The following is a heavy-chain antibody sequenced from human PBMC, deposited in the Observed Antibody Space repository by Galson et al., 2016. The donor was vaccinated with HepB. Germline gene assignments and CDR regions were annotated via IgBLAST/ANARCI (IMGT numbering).Heavy chain of an antibody. D-gene: IGHD3-3*01. Sequence: VKVSCKASGNTFTTYYMHWVRQAPGQGLEWMGIITPSGGSTASAQKFQGRITMTRDTSTNTVYMEMSSLTSQDTAVYYCAGSLGVADAFDIWGEGTMVTVSS. J-gene: IGHJ3*02. CDR3: AGSLGVADAFDI. CDR1: GNTFTTYY. V-gene: IGHV1-46*01. CDR2: ITPSGGST.